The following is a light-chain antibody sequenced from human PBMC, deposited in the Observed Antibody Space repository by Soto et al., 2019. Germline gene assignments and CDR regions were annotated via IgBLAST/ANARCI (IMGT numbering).Light chain of an antibody. CDR3: CSYAGSYSLV. Sequence: QSALTQPRSVSGSHGQSVTISCTGTSSDIGGYNYVSWYQHHPGKAPKLMIYDVTTRPSGVPDRFSGSKSGNTASLAISGLQAEDEADYYCCSYAGSYSLVFGGGTQVTVL. CDR2: DVT. J-gene: IGLJ2*01. V-gene: IGLV2-11*01. CDR1: SSDIGGYNY.